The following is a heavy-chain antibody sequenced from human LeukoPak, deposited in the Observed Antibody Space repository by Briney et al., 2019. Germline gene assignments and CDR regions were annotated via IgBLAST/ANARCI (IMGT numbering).Heavy chain of an antibody. CDR2: IYHSGST. J-gene: IGHJ6*02. V-gene: IGHV4-59*01. D-gene: IGHD2-2*01. CDR3: ARDNIVVVPAGGYYYYGMDV. CDR1: GGSISSYY. Sequence: SETLSLTCTVSGGSISSYYWSWIRQPPGKGLEWIGYIYHSGSTNYNPSLKSRVTISVDTSKNQFSLKLSSVTAADTAVYYCARDNIVVVPAGGYYYYGMDVWGQGTTVTVSS.